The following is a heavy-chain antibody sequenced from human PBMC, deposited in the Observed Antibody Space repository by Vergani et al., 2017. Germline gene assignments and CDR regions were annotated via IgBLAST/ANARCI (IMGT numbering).Heavy chain of an antibody. D-gene: IGHD1-1*01. CDR1: GGSFSGYY. CDR2: INHSGST. J-gene: IGHJ6*03. Sequence: QVQLQQWGAGLLKPSETLSLTCAVYGGSFSGYYWSWIRQPPGKGLEWIGEINHSGSTNYNPSLKSRVTISVDTSKNQFSLKLSSVTAADTAVYYCARGWKAKNYYYYYYMDVWGKGP. CDR3: ARGWKAKNYYYYYYMDV. V-gene: IGHV4-34*01.